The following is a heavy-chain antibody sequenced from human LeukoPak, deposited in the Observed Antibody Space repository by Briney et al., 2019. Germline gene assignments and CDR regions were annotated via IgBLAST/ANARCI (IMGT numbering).Heavy chain of an antibody. CDR3: ARELAPTSSSSSLNYNYYGMDV. D-gene: IGHD6-6*01. Sequence: GGSLRLSCTASGFTFSSYWIHWVRQAPGKGLVWVSRTNTDGTNTRYADSVKGRFTISRDNAKNTLYLQTNSLRAEDTAVYYCARELAPTSSSSSLNYNYYGMDVWGQGTMVTVSS. J-gene: IGHJ6*02. CDR2: TNTDGTNT. V-gene: IGHV3-74*01. CDR1: GFTFSSYW.